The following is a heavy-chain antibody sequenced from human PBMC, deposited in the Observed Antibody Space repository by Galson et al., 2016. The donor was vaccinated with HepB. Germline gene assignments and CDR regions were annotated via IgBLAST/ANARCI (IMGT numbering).Heavy chain of an antibody. CDR3: ARVGEFYYGSRIFYYYYVMDV. Sequence: SVKVSCKASGYSFINSGISWVRQAPGQGLEWMGWINVNNGRTNYAQNLQDRVTITTDTSSNTAYMELRSLRADDTAIYYCARVGEFYYGSRIFYYYYVMDVWAQGTTVTVSS. V-gene: IGHV1-18*01. CDR2: INVNNGRT. CDR1: GYSFINSG. J-gene: IGHJ6*02. D-gene: IGHD3-10*01.